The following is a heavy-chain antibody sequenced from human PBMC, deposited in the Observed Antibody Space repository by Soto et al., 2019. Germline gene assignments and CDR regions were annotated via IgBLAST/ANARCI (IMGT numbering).Heavy chain of an antibody. CDR1: GYTFTSYC. CDR2: ISAYNGNT. Sequence: DSVKGSCKASGYTFTSYCISWVRQAPGQGLEWMGWISAYNGNTNYAQKLQGRVTMTTDTSTSTAYMELRSLRSDDTAVYYCARDLELDYYGSGSYLFDYYYYGMDVWGQGTTVTVSS. V-gene: IGHV1-18*01. CDR3: ARDLELDYYGSGSYLFDYYYYGMDV. D-gene: IGHD3-10*01. J-gene: IGHJ6*02.